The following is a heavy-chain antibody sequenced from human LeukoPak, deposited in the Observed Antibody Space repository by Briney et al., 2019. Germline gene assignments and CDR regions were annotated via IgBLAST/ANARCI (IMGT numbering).Heavy chain of an antibody. CDR1: VRSCSIAW. V-gene: IGHV3-15*01. J-gene: IGHJ5*02. CDR2: IKSKTDGGTT. CDR3: TTDPETLFDP. Sequence: PGGSLRLSCAASVRSCSIAWMSRVRQAPGKGLEWVGRIKSKTDGGTTDYAAPVKGRFTISRDDSKNTLYLQNNSLKTEDTAVYCRTTDPETLFDPWGQGTLVTVSS.